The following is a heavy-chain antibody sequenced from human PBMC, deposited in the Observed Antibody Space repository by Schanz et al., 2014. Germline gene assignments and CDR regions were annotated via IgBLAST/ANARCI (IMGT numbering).Heavy chain of an antibody. CDR3: ARGGYSSGWYDRDIAHFDY. D-gene: IGHD6-19*01. CDR2: ISAYNGHT. J-gene: IGHJ4*02. CDR1: RYTFNTYG. V-gene: IGHV1-18*01. Sequence: QVQLVQSGAEVKEPGASVKVSCEASRYTFNTYGLNWVRQAPGQGLEWMGWISAYNGHTDYAQKLQGRVTLTTDTSTSTAYMELRNLRSDDTAVYYCARGGYSSGWYDRDIAHFDYWGQGTLVTVSS.